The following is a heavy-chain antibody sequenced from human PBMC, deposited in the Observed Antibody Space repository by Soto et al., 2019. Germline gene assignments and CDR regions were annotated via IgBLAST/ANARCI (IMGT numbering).Heavy chain of an antibody. CDR3: ARHVPAAGYYYGMDV. Sequence: QVQLVQSGAEVKKPGSSVKVSCKASGGTFSSYAISWVRQAPGQGLEWMEGIIPIFGTANYARKFQGRVTITADESTSTAYMELSSLRPEDTAVYYCARHVPAAGYYYGMDVWGQGTTVTVSS. J-gene: IGHJ6*02. D-gene: IGHD2-2*01. CDR2: IIPIFGTA. CDR1: GGTFSSYA. V-gene: IGHV1-69*12.